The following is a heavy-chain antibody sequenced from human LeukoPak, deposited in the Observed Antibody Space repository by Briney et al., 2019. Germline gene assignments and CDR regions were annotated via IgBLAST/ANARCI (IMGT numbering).Heavy chain of an antibody. CDR1: GGSISSGDYY. J-gene: IGHJ4*02. Sequence: SETLSLTCTVSGGSISSGDYYWRWIRQPPGKGLEWIGYIYYSGSTYYTPSLKSRVTISVDTSKNQFCLKLSSVTAADTAVYYCARDSSYWGQGTLVTVSS. V-gene: IGHV4-30-4*08. CDR2: IYYSGST. CDR3: ARDSSY.